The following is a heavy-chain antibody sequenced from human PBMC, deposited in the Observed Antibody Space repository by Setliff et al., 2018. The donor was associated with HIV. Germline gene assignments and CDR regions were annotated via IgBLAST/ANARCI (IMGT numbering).Heavy chain of an antibody. V-gene: IGHV3-9*01. CDR2: ISWNSDSI. CDR1: GFNFKDFS. J-gene: IGHJ6*03. Sequence: PGGSLRLSCAASGFNFKDFSMHWVRQRPEKGLEWVSGISWNSDSIAYADSVRGRFTISRDNAKNSLYLQINSLRVEDTALYYCAKDTLPASARGSSMDVWGKGATVTVSS. CDR3: AKDTLPASARGSSMDV.